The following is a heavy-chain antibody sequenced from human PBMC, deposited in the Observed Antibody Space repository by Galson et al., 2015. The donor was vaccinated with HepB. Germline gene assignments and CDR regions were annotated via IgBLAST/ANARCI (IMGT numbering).Heavy chain of an antibody. Sequence: SLRLSCAASGFTFDDYTMHWVRQAPGKGLEWVSLISWGGGSTYYADSVKGRFTISRDNSKNSLYLQMNSVRVEDTAVYYCAKDRTYYYYDTSGSSDYWGQGTLVTVSS. V-gene: IGHV3-43*01. CDR1: GFTFDDYT. D-gene: IGHD3-22*01. CDR3: AKDRTYYYYDTSGSSDY. J-gene: IGHJ4*02. CDR2: ISWGGGST.